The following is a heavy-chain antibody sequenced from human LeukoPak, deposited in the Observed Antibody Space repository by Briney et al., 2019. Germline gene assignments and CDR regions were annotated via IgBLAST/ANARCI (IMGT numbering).Heavy chain of an antibody. J-gene: IGHJ4*02. D-gene: IGHD2-21*01. V-gene: IGHV3-23*01. CDR2: ISGSGENT. CDR1: GFTFRNYG. Sequence: PGGSLRLSCVASGFTFRNYGMSWVRQAPGKGLEWVSAISGSGENTYYADSVKGRFTISRDSSKNTLFLQMNRLRPEDAAVYYCAKAPVTTCRGAYCYPFDYWGQGTLVTVSS. CDR3: AKAPVTTCRGAYCYPFDY.